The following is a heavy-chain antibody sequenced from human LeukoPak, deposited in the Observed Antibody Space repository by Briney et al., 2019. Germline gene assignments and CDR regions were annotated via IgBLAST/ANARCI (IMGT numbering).Heavy chain of an antibody. D-gene: IGHD6-13*01. J-gene: IGHJ3*02. CDR1: GGSISSGSYY. CDR3: ARSYSSSWYLGAFDI. CDR2: IYTSGST. Sequence: SETLSLTCTVSGGSISSGSYYWSWIRQPAGKGLEWIGRIYTSGSTNYNPSLKSRVTISVDTSKNQFSLKLSSVTAADTAVYYCARSYSSSWYLGAFDIWGQGTMVTVSS. V-gene: IGHV4-61*02.